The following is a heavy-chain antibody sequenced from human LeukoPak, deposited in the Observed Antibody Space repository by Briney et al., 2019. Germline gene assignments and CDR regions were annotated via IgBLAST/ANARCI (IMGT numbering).Heavy chain of an antibody. CDR1: GGSISSSSYY. Sequence: KPSETLSLTCTVSGGSISSSSYYWGWIRQPPGKGLEWIGSIYYSGSTYYNPSLKGRVTISVDTSKNQFSLKLTSVTAADTAVYYCARATVTPFDSWGQGTLVTVSS. D-gene: IGHD4-17*01. J-gene: IGHJ4*02. V-gene: IGHV4-39*07. CDR2: IYYSGST. CDR3: ARATVTPFDS.